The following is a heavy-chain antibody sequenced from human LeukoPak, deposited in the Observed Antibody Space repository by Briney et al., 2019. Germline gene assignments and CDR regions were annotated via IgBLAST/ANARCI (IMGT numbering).Heavy chain of an antibody. CDR2: IYYSGST. CDR1: GGSISSYY. Sequence: SETLSLTCTVSGGSISSYYWSWIRQPPGKGLEWIGYIYYSGSTNYNPSLKSRVTISVDTSKNQFSLKLSSVTAADTAVYYCARESGSTWTQLWEGAFDIWGQGTMVTVSS. CDR3: ARESGSTWTQLWEGAFDI. D-gene: IGHD5-18*01. J-gene: IGHJ3*02. V-gene: IGHV4-59*01.